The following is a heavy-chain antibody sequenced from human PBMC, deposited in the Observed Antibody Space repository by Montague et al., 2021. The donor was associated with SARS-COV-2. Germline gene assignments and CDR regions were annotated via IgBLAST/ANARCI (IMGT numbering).Heavy chain of an antibody. V-gene: IGHV4-39*01. CDR2: IYYSGYT. CDR3: ARRCLREDYFDF. CDR1: GASVSSSDHY. Sequence: SETLSLTCTVSGASVSSSDHYWGWIRQPPGKGLEWLGIIYYSGYTYYNPSVKGRVTIFIDASKNQFSLKLNSLTATDTAIYHCARRCLREDYFDFWGQGTLLTVSS. D-gene: IGHD1-26*01. J-gene: IGHJ4*02.